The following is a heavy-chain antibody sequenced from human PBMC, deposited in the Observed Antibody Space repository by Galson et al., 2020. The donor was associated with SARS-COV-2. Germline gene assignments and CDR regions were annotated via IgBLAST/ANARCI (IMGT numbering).Heavy chain of an antibody. V-gene: IGHV3-30*03. D-gene: IGHD2-2*01. CDR1: GFTFSDFA. CDR3: ARAGYSSTWTLGEAFDV. CDR2: ISTDGNIK. J-gene: IGHJ3*01. Sequence: GSLKISCAASGFTFSDFAMHWVRQSPGKGLEWVAVISTDGNIKYDADSVKGRFTISRDNSKNTLYLQMNSLRPEDTAVYFCARAGYSSTWTLGEAFDVWGQGTLVTVSS.